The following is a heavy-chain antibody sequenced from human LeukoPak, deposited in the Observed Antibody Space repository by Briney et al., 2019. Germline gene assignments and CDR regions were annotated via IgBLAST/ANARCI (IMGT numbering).Heavy chain of an antibody. D-gene: IGHD5-24*01. V-gene: IGHV3-48*03. CDR2: ISSSGSTI. CDR1: GFTFSSYE. Sequence: GGSLRLSCAASGFTFSSYEMNWVRQAPGKGLEWVSYISSSGSTIYYADSVKGRFTISRDNSKNTLYLQVNSLRAEDTAVFYCAREGVEMATYWGQGTLVTVSS. CDR3: AREGVEMATY. J-gene: IGHJ4*02.